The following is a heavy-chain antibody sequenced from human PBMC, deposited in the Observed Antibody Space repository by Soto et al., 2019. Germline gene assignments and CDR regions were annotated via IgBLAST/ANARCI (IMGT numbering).Heavy chain of an antibody. Sequence: SETLSLTCAVYGGSFSGYYWSWIRQPPGKGLEWIGEINHSGSTNYNPSLKSRVTIPVDTSQTQFSLKLSSVTAADTAVYYCARGGYYGSGSLYWGQGTMVTVSS. CDR3: ARGGYYGSGSLY. V-gene: IGHV4-34*01. CDR1: GGSFSGYY. J-gene: IGHJ4*02. D-gene: IGHD3-10*01. CDR2: INHSGST.